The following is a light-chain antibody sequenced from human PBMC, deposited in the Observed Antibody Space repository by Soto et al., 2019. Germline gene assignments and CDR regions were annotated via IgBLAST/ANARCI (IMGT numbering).Light chain of an antibody. Sequence: EIVLTQSPGTLSLSPGERATLSCRASQSVSSSYLAWYQQKPGQAPRLLIYGASSRATSIPDRFSGSGSGTDFTLTISRLEPEDFAVYFCQQYGNSPPNTFGQGTKVEIK. CDR1: QSVSSSY. J-gene: IGKJ2*01. CDR2: GAS. CDR3: QQYGNSPPNT. V-gene: IGKV3-20*01.